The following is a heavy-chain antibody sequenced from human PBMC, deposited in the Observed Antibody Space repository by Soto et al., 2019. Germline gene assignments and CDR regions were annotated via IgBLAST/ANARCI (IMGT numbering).Heavy chain of an antibody. J-gene: IGHJ1*01. D-gene: IGHD2-2*01. V-gene: IGHV3-11*01. Sequence: VQLVESGGGLVKPGGSLRLSCAASGFTFSDYYMSWIRQAPGKGLEWISYISSSGGTIYYADSVKGRFTISRDNAKNSLFLRMNSLRDEDPAVYYCARNPPRIAGYGCTSTSCSPLFQRWGQGTRVTVS. CDR1: GFTFSDYY. CDR2: ISSSGGTI. CDR3: ARNPPRIAGYGCTSTSCSPLFQR.